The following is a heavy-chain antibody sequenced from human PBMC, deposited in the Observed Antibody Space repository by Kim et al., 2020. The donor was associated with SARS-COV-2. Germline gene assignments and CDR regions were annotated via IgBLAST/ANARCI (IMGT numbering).Heavy chain of an antibody. CDR3: VGYSSSGEYFQH. CDR1: GYTFTGYY. J-gene: IGHJ1*01. CDR2: INPNSGGT. V-gene: IGHV1-2*02. D-gene: IGHD6-6*01. Sequence: ASVKVSCKASGYTFTGYYMHWVRQAPGQGLEWMGWINPNSGGTNYAQKFQGRVTMTRDTSISTAYMELSRLRSDDTAVYYCVGYSSSGEYFQHWGQGTLVTVSS.